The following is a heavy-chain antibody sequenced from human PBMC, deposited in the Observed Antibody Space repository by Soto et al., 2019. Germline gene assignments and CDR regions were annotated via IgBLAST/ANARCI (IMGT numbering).Heavy chain of an antibody. CDR3: ASRYCSSISCYAGDYYYGIDV. V-gene: IGHV1-3*05. CDR2: INAGNGNT. Sequence: QVQLVQSGAEEKKPGASVKVSCKASGYTFTSYAMHWVRQAPGQRLEWMGWINAGNGNTKYSQKFQGRVTITRDTAASTAYMEISSLRSEDPAVYYCASRYCSSISCYAGDYYYGIDVWGQGTTVTVSS. D-gene: IGHD2-2*01. J-gene: IGHJ6*02. CDR1: GYTFTSYA.